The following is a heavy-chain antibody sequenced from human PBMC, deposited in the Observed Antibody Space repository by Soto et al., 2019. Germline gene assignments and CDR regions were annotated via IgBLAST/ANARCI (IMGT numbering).Heavy chain of an antibody. Sequence: QITLKESGPTLVKPTQTLTLTCTFSGFSLTTRGVGVGWIRQPPGKALEWLALIYWDDDEGYSPSLKSRLTTTTDTSKNQVVLTMTNTDPVDTATYYCAHRPRGYSYHFDYWGQGTLVTVSS. V-gene: IGHV2-5*02. CDR3: AHRPRGYSYHFDY. CDR2: IYWDDDE. CDR1: GFSLTTRGVG. J-gene: IGHJ4*02. D-gene: IGHD5-18*01.